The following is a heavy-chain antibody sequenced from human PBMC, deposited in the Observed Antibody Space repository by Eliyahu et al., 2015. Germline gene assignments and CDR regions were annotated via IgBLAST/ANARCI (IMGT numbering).Heavy chain of an antibody. V-gene: IGHV4-34*02. Sequence: QVQLQQWGAGLLKPSETLSLTCAVYGGSFSGYYWSWIRQPPGKGLEWVGGINHTGSTTYNPPLKSRVTISRDTSKNQFSLRLSTVTAADTAVFYCARAKGRYMPIDYWGQGTLVTVSS. CDR2: INHTGST. J-gene: IGHJ4*02. CDR1: GGSFSGYY. D-gene: IGHD2-8*01. CDR3: ARAKGRYMPIDY.